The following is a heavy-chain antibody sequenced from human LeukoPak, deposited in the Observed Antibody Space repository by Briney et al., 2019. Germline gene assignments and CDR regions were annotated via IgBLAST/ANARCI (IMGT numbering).Heavy chain of an antibody. CDR2: ITYNSGTI. CDR3: ARDLAYSSGWFGYYYGMDV. V-gene: IGHV3-48*01. D-gene: IGHD6-19*01. CDR1: GFTFRSYA. Sequence: PGGSLRLSCAASGFTFRSYAMRWVRQAPGKGLEWVSYITYNSGTIFYADSVKGRFTISRDNSKNTLYLQMNSLRAEDTAVYYCARDLAYSSGWFGYYYGMDVWGQGTTVTVSS. J-gene: IGHJ6*02.